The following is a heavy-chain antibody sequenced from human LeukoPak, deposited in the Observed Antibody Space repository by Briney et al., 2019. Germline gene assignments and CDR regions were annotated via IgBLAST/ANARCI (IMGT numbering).Heavy chain of an antibody. CDR1: GGSISSYY. V-gene: IGHV4-4*07. J-gene: IGHJ3*02. D-gene: IGHD4-17*01. CDR2: IYTSGST. CDR3: ASTSYGDYSGIDAFDI. Sequence: SETLSLTCTVSGGSISSYYWSWIRQPAGKGLEWIGRIYTSGSTNYNPSLKSRVTMSVDTSKNQFSLKLSSVTAADTAVYYCASTSYGDYSGIDAFDIWGQGTMVTVSS.